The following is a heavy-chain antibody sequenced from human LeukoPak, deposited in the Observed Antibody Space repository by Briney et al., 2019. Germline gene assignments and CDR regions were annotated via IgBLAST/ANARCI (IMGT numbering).Heavy chain of an antibody. D-gene: IGHD3-10*01. Sequence: PGGALRLACAAPGFTLSSSWMGWVRQAPGKGLEWVANIKGDGSGKYYVDSVKGRFTASRDNAENSLYLQTSSLRAEDTAVYYCVRGSSGAFDYWGQGTLVTVSS. CDR1: GFTLSSSW. J-gene: IGHJ4*02. V-gene: IGHV3-7*05. CDR3: VRGSSGAFDY. CDR2: IKGDGSGK.